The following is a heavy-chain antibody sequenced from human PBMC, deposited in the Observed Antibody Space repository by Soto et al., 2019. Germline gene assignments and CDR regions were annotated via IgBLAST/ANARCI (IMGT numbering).Heavy chain of an antibody. CDR1: GGSFSGYY. Sequence: QVQLQQWGAGLLKPSETLSLTCAVYGGSFSGYYWSWIRQPPGKGLEWIGEINHSGSTNYNPSLKSRVTISVDTSKNQFSLKLSSVTAADTAVYYCARLGITIFGVVIRRNNWFDPWGQGTLVTVSS. D-gene: IGHD3-3*01. CDR3: ARLGITIFGVVIRRNNWFDP. V-gene: IGHV4-34*01. J-gene: IGHJ5*02. CDR2: INHSGST.